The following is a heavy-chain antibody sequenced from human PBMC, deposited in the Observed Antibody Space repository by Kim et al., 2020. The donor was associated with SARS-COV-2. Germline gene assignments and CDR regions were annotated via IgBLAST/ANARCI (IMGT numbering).Heavy chain of an antibody. J-gene: IGHJ4*02. Sequence: GGSLRLSCAASGFTFSSYWMHWVRQAPGKGLVWVSRINSDGSSTSYADSVKGRFTISRDNAKNTLYLQMNSLRAEDTAVYYCARVPLWFGEGGYFDYWGQGTLVTVSS. CDR3: ARVPLWFGEGGYFDY. CDR2: INSDGSST. CDR1: GFTFSSYW. D-gene: IGHD3-10*01. V-gene: IGHV3-74*01.